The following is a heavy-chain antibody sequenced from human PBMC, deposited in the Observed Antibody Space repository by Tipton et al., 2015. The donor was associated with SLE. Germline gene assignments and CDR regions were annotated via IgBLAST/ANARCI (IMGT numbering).Heavy chain of an antibody. CDR3: ARVRVVAATGWFDS. CDR2: VNQSGGT. J-gene: IGHJ5*01. Sequence: TLSLTCGVYGGSFSGHTWTWIRQSPGQGLEWIGDVNQSGGTNYNPSLKGRVTISVDASNSQLSLKLFSVTAADTAVYFCARVRVVAATGWFDSWGQGTLVTVSS. D-gene: IGHD2-15*01. CDR1: GGSFSGHT. V-gene: IGHV4-34*01.